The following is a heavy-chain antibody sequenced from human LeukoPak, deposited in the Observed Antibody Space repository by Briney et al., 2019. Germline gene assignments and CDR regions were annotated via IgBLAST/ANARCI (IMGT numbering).Heavy chain of an antibody. V-gene: IGHV3-23*01. CDR2: ISGSGDIT. Sequence: GGPLRLSCAASGFTLSSYAVTWVRQAPGKGLEWVSAISGSGDITYYADSVKGRFTISRDDSKNTVYLQMNSLRAEDTAVYYCARVVRGYSDSDLFWGQGTLVTVSS. D-gene: IGHD5-12*01. CDR3: ARVVRGYSDSDLF. J-gene: IGHJ4*02. CDR1: GFTLSSYA.